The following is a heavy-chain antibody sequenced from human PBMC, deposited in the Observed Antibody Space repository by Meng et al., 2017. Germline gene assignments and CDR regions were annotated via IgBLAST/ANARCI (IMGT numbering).Heavy chain of an antibody. CDR2: INTNTGNP. CDR1: GYTFTSYA. J-gene: IGHJ4*02. V-gene: IGHV7-4-1*02. Sequence: VSSVQYGSELKKPGASVKVACKASGYTFTSYAMNWVRQAPGQGLEWMGWINTNTGNPTYAQGFTGRFVFSVDTSVSTAYLQISSLKAEDTAVYYCARMGIAVAGTLGWEDYWGQGTLVTVSS. CDR3: ARMGIAVAGTLGWEDY. D-gene: IGHD6-19*01.